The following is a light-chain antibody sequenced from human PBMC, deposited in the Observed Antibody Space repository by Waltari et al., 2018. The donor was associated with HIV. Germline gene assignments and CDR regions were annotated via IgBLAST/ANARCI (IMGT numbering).Light chain of an antibody. V-gene: IGLV1-47*01. CDR2: RSN. CDR1: YSHIARNY. CDR3: AAWDDGLSGPV. J-gene: IGLJ3*02. Sequence: SVLTQPPSASGTPGQRVTISCSGSYSHIARNYVYWYQQLPGTAPKLLIYRSNQRPSGVPDRFAGSKSGTSASLAIRGLRSEDEADYYCAAWDDGLSGPVFGGGTKLTVL.